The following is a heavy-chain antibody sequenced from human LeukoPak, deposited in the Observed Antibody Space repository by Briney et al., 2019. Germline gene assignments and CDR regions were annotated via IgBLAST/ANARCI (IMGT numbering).Heavy chain of an antibody. D-gene: IGHD6-19*01. CDR3: ARDRIAVAGIFDY. CDR2: ISYDGSNK. J-gene: IGHJ4*02. CDR1: TCTFSSYA. Sequence: GGSLRLSCAASTCTFSSYAMHWVRQAPGKGLEWVAVISYDGSNKYYADSVKGRFTISRDNSNNTLYLQMNSLRAEDTAVYYCARDRIAVAGIFDYWGQGTLVTVSS. V-gene: IGHV3-30-3*01.